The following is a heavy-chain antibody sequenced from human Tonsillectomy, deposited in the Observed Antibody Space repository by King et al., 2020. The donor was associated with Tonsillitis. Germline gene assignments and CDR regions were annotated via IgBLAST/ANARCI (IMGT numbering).Heavy chain of an antibody. J-gene: IGHJ6*03. CDR3: TRDTMVRGVSYYYYYMDV. Sequence: VQLVESGGGLVQPGRSLRVSCTASGFTFGDYAMSWFRQAPGKGLEWGGFIRSKAYGGTTEYAASVKGRFTISRDDSKSIAYLQMNSLKTEDTAVYYCTRDTMVRGVSYYYYYMDVWGKGTTVTVSS. D-gene: IGHD3-10*01. CDR1: GFTFGDYA. CDR2: IRSKAYGGTT. V-gene: IGHV3-49*03.